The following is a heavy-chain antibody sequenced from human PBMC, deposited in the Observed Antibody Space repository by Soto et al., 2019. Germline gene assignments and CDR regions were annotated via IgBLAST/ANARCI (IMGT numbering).Heavy chain of an antibody. CDR1: GYTFTSYW. V-gene: IGHV1-46*01. CDR3: VRDRPHAWFDP. CDR2: IDPNDGRT. J-gene: IGHJ5*02. Sequence: ASVKVSCKASGYTFTSYWIHWVRQAPGQGLEWVAMIDPNDGRTNYAHVLHGRITVTRHTSTSTVFIEISSLRSDDTAFYYCVRDRPHAWFDPWGQGTLVTVSS.